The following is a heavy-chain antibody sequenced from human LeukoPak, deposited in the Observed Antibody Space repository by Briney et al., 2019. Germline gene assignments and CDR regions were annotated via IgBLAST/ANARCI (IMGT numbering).Heavy chain of an antibody. CDR3: AKGSSLVVRYFDY. CDR1: GFTFSSYG. Sequence: GGSLRLSCAASGFTFSSYGMGWVRQAPGKGLEWVSAISGSGGSTYYADSVKGRFTISRDNSKNTLYLQMNSLRAEDTAVYYCAKGSSLVVRYFDYWGQGTLVTVSS. V-gene: IGHV3-23*01. CDR2: ISGSGGST. J-gene: IGHJ4*02. D-gene: IGHD3-22*01.